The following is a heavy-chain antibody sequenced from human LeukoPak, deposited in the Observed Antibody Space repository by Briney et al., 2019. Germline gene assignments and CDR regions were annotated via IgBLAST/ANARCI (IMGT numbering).Heavy chain of an antibody. CDR3: ARDLTMVRGAAGY. D-gene: IGHD3-10*01. CDR2: INAGNGNT. V-gene: IGHV1-3*01. CDR1: GYTFTSYA. J-gene: IGHJ4*02. Sequence: ASVKVSCKASGYTFTSYAMHWVRQAPGQRLEWMGWINAGNGNTKYSQKFQGRVTITRGTSASTAYMELSSLRSEDTAVYYCARDLTMVRGAAGYWGQGTLVTVSS.